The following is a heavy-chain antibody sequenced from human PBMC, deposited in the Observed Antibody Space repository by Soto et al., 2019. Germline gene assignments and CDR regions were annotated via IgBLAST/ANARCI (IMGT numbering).Heavy chain of an antibody. CDR1: GYTFTGFS. Sequence: ASVKVSCKASGYTFTGFSLHWVRQAPGQRLEWMGWINAGSGNTKYSQKFQGRVTITRDTSASTAYMELNSLRPDDTAMYYCARDGVSSTEYTWNYGTYFDCWGQGALVTVSS. V-gene: IGHV1-3*01. CDR3: ARDGVSSTEYTWNYGTYFDC. J-gene: IGHJ4*02. CDR2: INAGSGNT. D-gene: IGHD1-7*01.